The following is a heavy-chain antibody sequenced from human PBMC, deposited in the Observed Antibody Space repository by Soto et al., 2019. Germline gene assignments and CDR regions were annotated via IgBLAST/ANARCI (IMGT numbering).Heavy chain of an antibody. V-gene: IGHV2-5*02. CDR1: GFSLSTSGVG. CDR2: IYWDDDK. Sequence: SGPTLVNPTQTLTLTCTFSGFSLSTSGVGVGWIRQPPGKALEWLALIYWDDDKRYSPSLKSRLTITKDTSKNQVVLTMTNMDPVDTATYYCAHRPHSQLLWFGEPANWFDPWGQGTLVTVSS. D-gene: IGHD3-10*01. J-gene: IGHJ5*02. CDR3: AHRPHSQLLWFGEPANWFDP.